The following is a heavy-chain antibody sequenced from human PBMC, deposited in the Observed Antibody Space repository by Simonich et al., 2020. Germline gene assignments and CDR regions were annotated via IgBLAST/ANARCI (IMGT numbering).Heavy chain of an antibody. V-gene: IGHV4-38-2*01. Sequence: QVQLQESGPGLVKPSETLSLTCAVSGYSISSGYYWGWIRQPPGKGLEWIGSIYHRGDTYYNTSLKSRVTISVDTSKNQFSLKLSSVTAADTAVYYCARVGYSNYYYYGMDVWGQGTTVTVSS. CDR2: IYHRGDT. J-gene: IGHJ6*02. CDR3: ARVGYSNYYYYGMDV. D-gene: IGHD6-13*01. CDR1: GYSISSGYY.